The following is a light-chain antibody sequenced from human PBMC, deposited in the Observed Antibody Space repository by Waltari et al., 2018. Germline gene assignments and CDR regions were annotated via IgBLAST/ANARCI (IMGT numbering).Light chain of an antibody. CDR2: DVS. CDR1: SSGIGYYNY. Sequence: QSALTQPAPVSGSPGQSIPISCTGASSGIGYYNYVCWYQQHPGKAPKLMIFDVSSRASGVSNRFSGSKSANTASLTISGLQTEDEAVYYCSSFTNRGTWVFGGGTRLTVL. CDR3: SSFTNRGTWV. V-gene: IGLV2-14*03. J-gene: IGLJ3*02.